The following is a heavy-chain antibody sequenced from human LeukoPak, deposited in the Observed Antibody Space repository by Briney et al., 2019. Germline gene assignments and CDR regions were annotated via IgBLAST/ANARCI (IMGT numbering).Heavy chain of an antibody. V-gene: IGHV4-4*07. J-gene: IGHJ6*02. D-gene: IGHD4-17*01. CDR1: GGSISSYY. Sequence: PSETLSLTCTVSGGSISSYYWSWTRQPAGKGLEWIGRIYTSGSTNYNPSLKSRVTMSVDTSKNQFSLKLSSVTAADTAVYYCAREWVGWTVTTAYYYYGMDVWGQGTTVTASS. CDR2: IYTSGST. CDR3: AREWVGWTVTTAYYYYGMDV.